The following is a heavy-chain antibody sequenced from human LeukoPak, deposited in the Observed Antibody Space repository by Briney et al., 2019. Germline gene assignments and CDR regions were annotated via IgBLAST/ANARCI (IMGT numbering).Heavy chain of an antibody. CDR3: ALTHYFHNREPFQH. CDR1: GFSFSSYA. CDR2: ISPSSSSI. D-gene: IGHD3-9*01. J-gene: IGHJ1*01. Sequence: QPGGSLKLSCAASGFSFSSYAMSWVRQAPGKGLEWVSYISPSSSSIFSADSVKGRFTISRDNAKNSLYLQMNSLRAEDTAVYYCALTHYFHNREPFQHWGQGTLVTVSS. V-gene: IGHV3-48*04.